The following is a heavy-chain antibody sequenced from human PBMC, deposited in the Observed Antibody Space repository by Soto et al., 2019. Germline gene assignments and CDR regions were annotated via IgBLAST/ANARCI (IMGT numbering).Heavy chain of an antibody. CDR3: ASGNWKSKFYGMDV. V-gene: IGHV4-31*03. Sequence: QVQLQESGPGLVKPSQTLSLTCTVSGGSITTGGYYWSWIRQHPGKGLEWIGYIYYTGTTYYNPSLTSRVTISLDRAKNQFSLKLSSVTAADPALYYCASGNWKSKFYGMDVWGQGTTVNVAS. CDR1: GGSITTGGYY. J-gene: IGHJ6*02. CDR2: IYYTGTT. D-gene: IGHD1-20*01.